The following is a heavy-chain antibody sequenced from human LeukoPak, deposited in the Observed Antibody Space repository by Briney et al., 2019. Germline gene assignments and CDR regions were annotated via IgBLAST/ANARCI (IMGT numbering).Heavy chain of an antibody. J-gene: IGHJ4*02. V-gene: IGHV4-34*01. CDR3: ARGDSIAVAGPYYFDY. D-gene: IGHD6-19*01. CDR2: INHSGST. CDR1: GGSFSGYY. Sequence: SETLSLTCAVYGGSFSGYYWSWIRQPPGKGLEWIGEINHSGSTNYNPSLKSRVTISVDTSKNQFSLKLSSVTAADTAVYYCARGDSIAVAGPYYFDYWGQGTLVTVSS.